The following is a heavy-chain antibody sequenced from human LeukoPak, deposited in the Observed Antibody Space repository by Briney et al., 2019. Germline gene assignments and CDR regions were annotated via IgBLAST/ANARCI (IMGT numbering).Heavy chain of an antibody. D-gene: IGHD3-10*01. V-gene: IGHV3-53*04. CDR2: IYSGGST. J-gene: IGHJ5*02. CDR1: GFTVSSNY. Sequence: PGGSLRLSCAASGFTVSSNYMSWVRQAPGKGLEWVSVIYSGGSTYYADSVKGRFTISRHNSKNTLYLQMNSLRAEDTAVYYCARDRRYGSGSYHWFDPWGQGTLVTVSS. CDR3: ARDRRYGSGSYHWFDP.